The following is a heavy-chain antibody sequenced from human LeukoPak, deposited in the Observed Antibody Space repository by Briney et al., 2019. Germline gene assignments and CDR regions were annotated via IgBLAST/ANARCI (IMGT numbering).Heavy chain of an antibody. D-gene: IGHD4-17*01. CDR2: INHSGST. CDR3: AREDYGDYGLDY. V-gene: IGHV4-34*01. CDR1: GGSFSGYY. J-gene: IGHJ4*02. Sequence: SETLSLTCAVYGGSFSGYYWSWIRQPPGKGLEWIGEINHSGSTNCNPSLKSRVTISVDTSKNQFSLKLSSVTAADTAVYYCAREDYGDYGLDYWGQGTLVTVSS.